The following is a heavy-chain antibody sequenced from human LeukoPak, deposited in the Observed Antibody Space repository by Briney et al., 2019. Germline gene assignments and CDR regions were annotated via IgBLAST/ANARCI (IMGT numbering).Heavy chain of an antibody. J-gene: IGHJ4*02. V-gene: IGHV4-59*01. CDR1: GASISSYY. D-gene: IGHD5-18*01. CDR3: ATWRGYSFGLGY. CDR2: IHYSGST. Sequence: SETLSLTCTVSGASISSYYWNWFRLPPGKGLEWIGYIHYSGSTNYNSSLKSRVTISLDTSKNQFSLKLSSVTAADTAVYYCATWRGYSFGLGYWGQGTLVTVSS.